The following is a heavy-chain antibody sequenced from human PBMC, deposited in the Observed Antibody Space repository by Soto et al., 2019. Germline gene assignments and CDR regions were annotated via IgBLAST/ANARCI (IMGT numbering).Heavy chain of an antibody. V-gene: IGHV1-18*01. CDR3: ARRLEEWLLYQFDY. CDR2: ISGYNGHT. D-gene: IGHD3-3*01. CDR1: GYTFSSYS. J-gene: IGHJ4*02. Sequence: QVQLVQSGAEVKKPGASVKVSCQTSGYTFSSYSISWVRQAPGQGLEWMGWISGYNGHTNYAQNLQGRVTMTTDTSTRTAYMELRSLRSDDPAVYYCARRLEEWLLYQFDYWGQGTLVTVSS.